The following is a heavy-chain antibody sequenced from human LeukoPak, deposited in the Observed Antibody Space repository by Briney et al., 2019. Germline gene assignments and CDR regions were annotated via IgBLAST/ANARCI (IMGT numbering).Heavy chain of an antibody. CDR1: GGSISSGSYY. CDR2: IYYSGST. J-gene: IGHJ3*02. D-gene: IGHD1-26*01. V-gene: IGHV4-61*10. Sequence: SETLSLTCTDSGGSISSGSYYWSWIRQPAGKGLEWIGYIYYSGSTYYNPSLKSRVTISVDTSKNQFSLKLSSVTAADTAVYYCASIRELPYAFDIWGQGTMVTVSS. CDR3: ASIRELPYAFDI.